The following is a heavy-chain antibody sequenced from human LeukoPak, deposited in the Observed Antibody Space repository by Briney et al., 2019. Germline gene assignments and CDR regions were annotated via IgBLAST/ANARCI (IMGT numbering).Heavy chain of an antibody. V-gene: IGHV4-59*01. CDR3: ARSSGYLIYAFDI. Sequence: SESLSLTCTVSGGSISSYYWSWIRQPPGKGLEWIGYIYYSGSTNYNPSLKSRVTISVDTSKNQFSLKLSSVTAADTAVYYCARSSGYLIYAFDIWGQGTMVTVSS. J-gene: IGHJ3*02. CDR1: GGSISSYY. CDR2: IYYSGST. D-gene: IGHD3-22*01.